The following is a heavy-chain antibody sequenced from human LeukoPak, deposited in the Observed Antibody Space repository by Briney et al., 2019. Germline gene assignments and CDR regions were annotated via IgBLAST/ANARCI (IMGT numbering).Heavy chain of an antibody. CDR1: GGSFSGYY. J-gene: IGHJ6*03. Sequence: PSETLSLTCAVYGGSFSGYYWSWIRQPPGKGLEWIGEINHSGSTNYNPSLKSRVTISVDTSKNQFSLKLSSVTAADTAVYYCARGRAVYYYYYYYMDVWGKGTMVTVSS. CDR2: INHSGST. V-gene: IGHV4-34*01. CDR3: ARGRAVYYYYYYYMDV.